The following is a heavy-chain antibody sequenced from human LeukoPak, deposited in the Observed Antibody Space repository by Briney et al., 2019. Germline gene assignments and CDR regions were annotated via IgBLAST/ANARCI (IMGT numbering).Heavy chain of an antibody. CDR1: GGTFSSYA. Sequence: GASVKVSCKASGGTFSSYAISWVRQAPGQGLEWMGRIIPILGIANYAQKFQGRVTITADKSTSTAYMELSSLRADDTAVYYCAKAYCSSTSCYAQGYYGMDVWGQGTTVTVSS. D-gene: IGHD2-2*01. V-gene: IGHV1-69*10. CDR3: AKAYCSSTSCYAQGYYGMDV. J-gene: IGHJ6*02. CDR2: IIPILGIA.